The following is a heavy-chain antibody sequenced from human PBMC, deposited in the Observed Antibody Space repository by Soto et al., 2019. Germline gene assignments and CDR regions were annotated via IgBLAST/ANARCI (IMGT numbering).Heavy chain of an antibody. CDR1: GYTFTSHG. J-gene: IGHJ4*02. CDR2: ISTYSGIR. Sequence: QVLLVQSGPEVRKPGASVKVSCKASGYTFTSHGVSWLRQAPGQGREWLGGISTYSGIRNYARKFQDRVTMGSDTSTSTVYMELRSVTSNDTAMYYCARDPSTSRFDYWGQGTLVTVSS. D-gene: IGHD2-2*01. CDR3: ARDPSTSRFDY. V-gene: IGHV1-18*01.